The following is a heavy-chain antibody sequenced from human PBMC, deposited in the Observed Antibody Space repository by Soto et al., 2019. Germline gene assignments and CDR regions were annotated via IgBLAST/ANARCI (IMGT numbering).Heavy chain of an antibody. D-gene: IGHD6-19*01. V-gene: IGHV4-30-4*01. Sequence: SETLSLTCSVSGDSINTDYYWTWIRQPPGKGLEWLGHIYYTGGTFDSASLKSRLSLSVDTYKNQFSLKLSSVTAADTAVYYCARERVGSTGYSSGWYGNWFDPWGQGTLVTVSS. CDR1: GDSINTDYY. J-gene: IGHJ5*02. CDR3: ARERVGSTGYSSGWYGNWFDP. CDR2: IYYTGGT.